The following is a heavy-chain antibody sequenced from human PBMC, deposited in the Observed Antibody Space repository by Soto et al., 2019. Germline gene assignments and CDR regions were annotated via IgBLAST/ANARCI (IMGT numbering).Heavy chain of an antibody. CDR3: ARATNYYDSSGYYDY. CDR1: GYTFTSYG. CDR2: ISAYNGNT. D-gene: IGHD3-22*01. Sequence: GXXVKVSCKASGYTFTSYGISWVRHAPGQGLEWMGWISAYNGNTNYAQKLQGRVTMTTDTSTSTAYMELRSLRSHDTAVYYCARATNYYDSSGYYDYWGQGTLVTVSS. J-gene: IGHJ4*02. V-gene: IGHV1-18*01.